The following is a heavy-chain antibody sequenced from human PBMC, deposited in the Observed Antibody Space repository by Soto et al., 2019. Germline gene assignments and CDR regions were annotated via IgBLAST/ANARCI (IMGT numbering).Heavy chain of an antibody. CDR3: ARRGGSSARSYFFDY. V-gene: IGHV4-30-4*01. J-gene: IGHJ4*02. Sequence: SETLSLTCTVSGGSISSGNYYWSWIRQPPGKGLEWIGYIDYSGSTYYNPSLKSRVSISVDTSKSRISLNLNSVIAADTAVYYCARRGGSSARSYFFDYWGQGTLVTVSP. CDR1: GGSISSGNYY. CDR2: IDYSGST. D-gene: IGHD2-15*01.